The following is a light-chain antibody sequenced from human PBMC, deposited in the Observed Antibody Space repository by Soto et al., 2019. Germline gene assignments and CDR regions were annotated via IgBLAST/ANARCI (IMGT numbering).Light chain of an antibody. CDR2: GAS. CDR1: QSVSSSA. V-gene: IGKV3-20*01. CDR3: QQYGSSPT. J-gene: IGKJ1*01. Sequence: EIVLTQSPGTLSMAPGERATLSCRASQSVSSSALAWYQQTPGQAPRLLIFGASSRATGIPDRFSGSGSGTDFTLTISRLESEDFAVYFCQQYGSSPTFGQGTKVEIK.